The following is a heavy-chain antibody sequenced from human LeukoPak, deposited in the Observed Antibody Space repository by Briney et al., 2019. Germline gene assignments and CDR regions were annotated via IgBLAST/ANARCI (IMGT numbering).Heavy chain of an antibody. CDR3: AKDADRYCSSTSCHSPFDY. V-gene: IGHV3-30*18. D-gene: IGHD2-2*01. CDR2: ISYDGSNE. J-gene: IGHJ4*02. Sequence: GGSLRLSCAASGFTFSSYGKHWVRQAPGKGLEWVAVISYDGSNEYYADSVKGRFTISRDNSKNTLYLQMNSLRAEDTAVYYCAKDADRYCSSTSCHSPFDYWGQGTLVTVS. CDR1: GFTFSSYG.